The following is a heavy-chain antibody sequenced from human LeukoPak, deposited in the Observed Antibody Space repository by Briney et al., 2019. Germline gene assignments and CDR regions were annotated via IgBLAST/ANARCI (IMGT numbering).Heavy chain of an antibody. CDR1: GGSISSYY. J-gene: IGHJ4*02. CDR2: IYYTGST. Sequence: SETLSLTCTVSGGSISSYYWSWIRQPPGKGLEWIGYIYYTGSTNNTSLKSRVTISVDTSKNQSSLKLSSVTAADTAVYYCARAGSYRGYFDYWGQGTLVTVSS. V-gene: IGHV4-59*01. CDR3: ARAGSYRGYFDY. D-gene: IGHD1-26*01.